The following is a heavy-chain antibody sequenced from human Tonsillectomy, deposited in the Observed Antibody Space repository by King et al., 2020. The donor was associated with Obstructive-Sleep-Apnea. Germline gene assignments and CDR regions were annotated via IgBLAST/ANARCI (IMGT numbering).Heavy chain of an antibody. V-gene: IGHV3-9*02. CDR3: AKDKVDDSRTFDY. D-gene: IGHD3-22*01. CDR2: ISWSSSSI. CDR1: GFRSDDYA. J-gene: IGHJ4*02. Sequence: VQLVESGGGAVQPGRSLRLTCAASGFRSDDYAMHWVRQAPGKGLEGVSGISWSSSSIGYADSVKGRLTISRDNAKNSLYLQMNSLRPEDTAFYYCAKDKVDDSRTFDYWGQGTLVTVSS.